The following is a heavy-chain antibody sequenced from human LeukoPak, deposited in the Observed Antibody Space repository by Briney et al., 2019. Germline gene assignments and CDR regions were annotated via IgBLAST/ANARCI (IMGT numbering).Heavy chain of an antibody. CDR2: IIPIFGTA. D-gene: IGHD3-16*01. CDR1: GGTFSSYA. CDR3: ARGLEGDNWFDP. J-gene: IGHJ5*02. Sequence: GSSVKVSCKASGGTFSSYAISWVRQAPGQGVEWMGGIIPIFGTANYAQKFQGRVTITTDESTSTAYMELSSLRSEDTAVYYCARGLEGDNWFDPWGQGTLVTVSS. V-gene: IGHV1-69*05.